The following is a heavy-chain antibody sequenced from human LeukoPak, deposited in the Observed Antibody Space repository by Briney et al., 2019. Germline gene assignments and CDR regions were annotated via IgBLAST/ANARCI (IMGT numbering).Heavy chain of an antibody. V-gene: IGHV3-49*03. Sequence: GGSLRLSCTTSGFTFGDYAMSWFRQAPGKGLEWVGFIRSKDYGGTIEYAASVKGRFTISRDDSKNTLYLQMNSLKTEDTAVYYCTTEVVVVVAATYRRRRYYFDYWGQGTLVTVSS. CDR3: TTEVVVVVAATYRRRRYYFDY. J-gene: IGHJ4*02. CDR1: GFTFGDYA. D-gene: IGHD2-15*01. CDR2: IRSKDYGGTI.